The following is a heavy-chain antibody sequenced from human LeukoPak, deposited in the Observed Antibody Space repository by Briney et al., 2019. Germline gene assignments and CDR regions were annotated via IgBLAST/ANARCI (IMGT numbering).Heavy chain of an antibody. CDR3: ARDRSSSWNFDY. Sequence: QPGGSLRLSCAASGFTFSSYNMNWVRQATGKGLEWVSSISSSSRYIHYADALKGRFTISRDNAKNSMSLQMNSLRAEDTAVYYCARDRSSSWNFDYWGQGTLVTVSS. D-gene: IGHD6-13*01. CDR2: ISSSSRYI. J-gene: IGHJ4*02. CDR1: GFTFSSYN. V-gene: IGHV3-21*06.